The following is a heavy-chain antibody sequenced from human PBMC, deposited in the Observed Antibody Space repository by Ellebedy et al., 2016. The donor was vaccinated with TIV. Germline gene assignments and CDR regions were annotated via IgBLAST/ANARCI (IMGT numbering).Heavy chain of an antibody. V-gene: IGHV3-30*18. CDR1: GFTFRTYV. CDR2: LSYCGDTK. J-gene: IGHJ4*02. Sequence: PGGSLRLSCAASGFTFRTYVMQRVRQAPGKGLEWVAVLSYCGDTKYYADSVKGRFTIYRDNSKNTMYLQMNTLRPEDTAVYYGAKEYESRGYGEYFDYWGQGNLVTVS. D-gene: IGHD3-22*01. CDR3: AKEYESRGYGEYFDY.